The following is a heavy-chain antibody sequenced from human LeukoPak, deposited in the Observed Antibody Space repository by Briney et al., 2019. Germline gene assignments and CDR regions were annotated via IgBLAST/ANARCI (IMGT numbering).Heavy chain of an antibody. D-gene: IGHD6-13*01. V-gene: IGHV1-8*03. CDR3: ARSAKRSSWYFNY. Sequence: GASVKVSCKASGYTFTSYDINWVRQATGQGLEWMGWMNPNSGNTGYAQKFQGRVTITRNTSISTAYMELSSLRSEDTAVYYCARSAKRSSWYFNYWGQGTLVTVSS. J-gene: IGHJ4*02. CDR2: MNPNSGNT. CDR1: GYTFTSYD.